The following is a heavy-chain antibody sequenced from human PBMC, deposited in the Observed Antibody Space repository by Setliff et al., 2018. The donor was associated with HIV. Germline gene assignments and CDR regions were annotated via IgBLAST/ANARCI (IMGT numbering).Heavy chain of an antibody. CDR1: GGSVSSGSYY. D-gene: IGHD6-19*01. CDR3: ARGTYAYSSGWYVDY. Sequence: SETLSLTCTVSGGSVSSGSYYWSWIRQPPGKGLEWIGYIYYSGSTNYNPSLKRRVTIPVDASKNPFSLKLSSVTAADTAVYYCARGTYAYSSGWYVDYWGQGTLVPVSS. CDR2: IYYSGST. J-gene: IGHJ4*02. V-gene: IGHV4-61*01.